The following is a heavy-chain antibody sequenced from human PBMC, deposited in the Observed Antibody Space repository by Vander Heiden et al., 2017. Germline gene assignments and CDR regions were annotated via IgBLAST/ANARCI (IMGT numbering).Heavy chain of an antibody. V-gene: IGHV3-15*01. CDR2: IKSKTDGGTT. Sequence: EVQLVESGGGLVKPGGSLRLSCAASGFTFSNAWMSWVRQAPGKGLEWVGRIKSKTDGGTTDYAAPVKGRFTISRDDSKNTLYLQMNSLKTEDTAVYYCTTEGGKSGSTLFDYWGQGTLVTVSS. CDR1: GFTFSNAW. J-gene: IGHJ4*02. CDR3: TTEGGKSGSTLFDY. D-gene: IGHD1-26*01.